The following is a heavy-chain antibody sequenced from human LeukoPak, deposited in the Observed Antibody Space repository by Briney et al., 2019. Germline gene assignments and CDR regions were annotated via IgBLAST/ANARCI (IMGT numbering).Heavy chain of an antibody. Sequence: GGSLRLSCASTGFTFSNYWMTWVRQRPGKGLEWVANIKQDGSEKYYVDSVKGRFTTSRDNAKNSLHLQMDSLRVEDTAVYYCARGRESDYYFDYWGQGTLVTVSS. CDR2: IKQDGSEK. CDR3: ARGRESDYYFDY. V-gene: IGHV3-7*01. CDR1: GFTFSNYW. J-gene: IGHJ4*02. D-gene: IGHD5-24*01.